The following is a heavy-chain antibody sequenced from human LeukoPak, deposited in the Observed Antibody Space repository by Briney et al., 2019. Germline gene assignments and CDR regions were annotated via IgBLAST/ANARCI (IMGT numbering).Heavy chain of an antibody. CDR3: ARVYGSGSYRDAFDI. D-gene: IGHD3-10*01. CDR2: INPRGGST. Sequence: ASVKVSCKASGYTFTSYYMHWVRQAPGQGLEWMGIINPRGGSTSYAQKFQGRVTMTRDTSTSTVYMELSSLRSEDTAVYYCARVYGSGSYRDAFDIWGQGTMVTVSS. V-gene: IGHV1-46*01. J-gene: IGHJ3*02. CDR1: GYTFTSYY.